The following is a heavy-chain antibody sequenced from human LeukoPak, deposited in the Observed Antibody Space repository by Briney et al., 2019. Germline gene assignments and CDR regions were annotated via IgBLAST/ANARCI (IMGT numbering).Heavy chain of an antibody. CDR3: AREGHDYSNYGWFDP. D-gene: IGHD4-4*01. CDR2: IHPNSGGT. J-gene: IGHJ5*02. V-gene: IGHV1-2*02. Sequence: GASVKVSCKASGYTFTGYYMHWVRQAPGQGLEWMGWIHPNSGGTNYPQKFQGRVTMARDTSISTAYMELSRLRSDDTAVYYCAREGHDYSNYGWFDPWGQGTLVTVSS. CDR1: GYTFTGYY.